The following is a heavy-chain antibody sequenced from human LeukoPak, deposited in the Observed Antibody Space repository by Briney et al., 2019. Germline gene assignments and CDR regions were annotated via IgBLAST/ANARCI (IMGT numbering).Heavy chain of an antibody. V-gene: IGHV3-48*02. J-gene: IGHJ4*02. CDR1: GFTFSNNN. CDR3: ARMHLYHRSCYYFDY. Sequence: GGSLRLSCAASGFTFSNNNMNWVRQAPGKGLEWVSYISSSGRAIFYAYSVKRCFTISRNNDKDSLFLQKNSLRDEDAAVYYCARMHLYHRSCYYFDYWGLRTLVTVSS. D-gene: IGHD3-22*01. CDR2: ISSSGRAI.